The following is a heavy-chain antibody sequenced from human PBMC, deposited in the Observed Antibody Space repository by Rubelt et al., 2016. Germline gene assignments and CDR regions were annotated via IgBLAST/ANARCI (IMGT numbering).Heavy chain of an antibody. CDR1: GFSLSNARMG. CDR2: IFSTAEK. CDR3: AHRGYYDSRGYYIFDY. Sequence: QVTLKESGPVLVKPTETLTLTCTVSGFSLSNARMGASWIRQPPGKALEWLAHIFSTAEKSSSTSLKSRLTISKDPSKSQVVLTMTNMDPVDTATDFCAHRGYYDSRGYYIFDYWGQGTLVTVSS. D-gene: IGHD3-22*01. V-gene: IGHV2-26*01. J-gene: IGHJ4*02.